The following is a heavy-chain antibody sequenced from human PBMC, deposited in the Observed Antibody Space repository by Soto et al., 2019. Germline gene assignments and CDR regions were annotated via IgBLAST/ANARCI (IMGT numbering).Heavy chain of an antibody. CDR2: IYYSGST. Sequence: QVQLQESGPGLVKPSETLSLTCTVSGGSISSYYWSWIRQPPGKGLEWIGYIYYSGSTNYNPSLXRXVXISXDTAKNQFSLKLSSVTAADTAVYYCARVWGGAFDIWGQGTMVTVSS. D-gene: IGHD3-10*01. J-gene: IGHJ3*02. CDR3: ARVWGGAFDI. V-gene: IGHV4-59*01. CDR1: GGSISSYY.